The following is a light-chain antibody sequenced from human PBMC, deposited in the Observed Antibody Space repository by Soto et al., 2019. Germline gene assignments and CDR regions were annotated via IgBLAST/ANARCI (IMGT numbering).Light chain of an antibody. CDR3: GTWDSSLRAGAYV. V-gene: IGLV1-51*01. Sequence: QSVLTQPPSVSAAPGQKVTIYCSGSSSNIGNNYVSWYQQLPGTAPKLLIYDNNKRPSGIPDRFSGSKSGTSATLGITVLQTGDEADYYCGTWDSSLRAGAYVFGTGTKLTVL. J-gene: IGLJ1*01. CDR1: SSNIGNNY. CDR2: DNN.